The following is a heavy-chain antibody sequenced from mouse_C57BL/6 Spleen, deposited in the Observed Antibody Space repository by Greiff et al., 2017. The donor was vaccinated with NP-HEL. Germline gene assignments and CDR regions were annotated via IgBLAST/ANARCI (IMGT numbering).Heavy chain of an antibody. Sequence: EVQLVESEGGLVQPGSSMKLSCTASGFTFSDYYMAWVRPVPEKGLEWVANINYDGSSTYYLDSLKSRFIISRDNAKNILYLQMSSLKSEDTATYYCARGDDGYPFAYWGQGTLVTVSA. V-gene: IGHV5-16*01. D-gene: IGHD2-3*01. CDR1: GFTFSDYY. CDR2: INYDGSST. CDR3: ARGDDGYPFAY. J-gene: IGHJ3*01.